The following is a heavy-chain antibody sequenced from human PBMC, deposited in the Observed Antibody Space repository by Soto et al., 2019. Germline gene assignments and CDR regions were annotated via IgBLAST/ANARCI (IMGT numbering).Heavy chain of an antibody. CDR2: IYYSGST. Sequence: SETLSLTCTVSGGSISSSSYYWGWIRQPPGKGLEWIGSIYYSGSTYYNPSLKSRVTISVDTSKNQFSLKLSSVTAVDTAVYYCASEAVPRPTTMVTSAAHNYYYYGMDVWGQGTTVTVSS. V-gene: IGHV4-39*07. CDR1: GGSISSSSYY. CDR3: ASEAVPRPTTMVTSAAHNYYYYGMDV. D-gene: IGHD3-22*01. J-gene: IGHJ6*02.